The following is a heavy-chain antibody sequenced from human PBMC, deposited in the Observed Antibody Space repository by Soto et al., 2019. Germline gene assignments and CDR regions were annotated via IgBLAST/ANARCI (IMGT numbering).Heavy chain of an antibody. Sequence: ASVKVSCKASGGTFSSYAISWVAQAPGQGLEWMRGIIPIFGTANYAQKFQGRVTITADESTRTAYMELSSLRSEDTAVYYCARGQRKWYYDSSGYVSDAFAIWGQGTMVTVSS. D-gene: IGHD3-22*01. J-gene: IGHJ3*02. CDR3: ARGQRKWYYDSSGYVSDAFAI. CDR1: GGTFSSYA. CDR2: IIPIFGTA. V-gene: IGHV1-69*13.